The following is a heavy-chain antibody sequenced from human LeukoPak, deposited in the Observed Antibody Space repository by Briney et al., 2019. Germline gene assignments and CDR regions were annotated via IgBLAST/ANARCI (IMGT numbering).Heavy chain of an antibody. CDR2: IDPSDSYT. J-gene: IGHJ4*02. D-gene: IGHD4-17*01. Sequence: GESLRISCKGSGYSFTSYWISWVRQMPGKGLEWMGRIDPSDSYTNYSPSFQGQVTISADKSISTAYLQWSSLKASDTAMYYCAGRPSDYDAGFDYWGQGTLVTVSS. V-gene: IGHV5-10-1*04. CDR1: GYSFTSYW. CDR3: AGRPSDYDAGFDY.